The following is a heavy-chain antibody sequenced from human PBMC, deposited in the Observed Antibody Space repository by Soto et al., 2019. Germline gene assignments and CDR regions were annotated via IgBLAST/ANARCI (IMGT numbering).Heavy chain of an antibody. J-gene: IGHJ5*02. V-gene: IGHV1-18*04. CDR2: VTAYNDER. D-gene: IGHD3-3*01. CDR1: GYTFTSYG. CDR3: ARLDFWSGYSQET. Sequence: QVQLVQSGAEVKKPGASLRVSCKASGYTFTSYGINWARQAPGQGLEWIGWVTAYNDERKFAEKFQDRLSMTTDTATTTAFMEPRSLRSDDAAMYAWARLDFWSGYSQETWWQGTRVTVTS.